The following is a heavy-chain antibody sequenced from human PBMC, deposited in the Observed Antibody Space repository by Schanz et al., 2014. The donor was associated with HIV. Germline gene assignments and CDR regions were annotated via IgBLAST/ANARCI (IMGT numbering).Heavy chain of an antibody. CDR3: VKEDCSGGLCNSDH. J-gene: IGHJ4*02. V-gene: IGHV3-30*18. CDR1: GFTFSNYG. Sequence: QVQLVESGGGVVQPGRSLRLSCSASGFTFSNYGMHWVRQAPGKGLEWVAFISYDGTNKYYADSVKGRFTISRDNSKNTLYLQMNSLRAEDTAVYYCVKEDCSGGLCNSDHWGQGTLVTVSS. D-gene: IGHD2-15*01. CDR2: ISYDGTNK.